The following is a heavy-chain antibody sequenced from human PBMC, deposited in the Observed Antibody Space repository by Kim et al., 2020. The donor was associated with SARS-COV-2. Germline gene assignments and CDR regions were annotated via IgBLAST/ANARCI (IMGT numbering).Heavy chain of an antibody. Sequence: ASVKVSCKASGCTFTGYYMHWVRQAPGQGLEWMGRINPNSGGTNYAQKFQGRVTMTRDTSISTAYMELSRLRSDDTAVYYCARDRWFGDRDPDYWGQGTLVTVSS. J-gene: IGHJ4*02. CDR3: ARDRWFGDRDPDY. CDR1: GCTFTGYY. V-gene: IGHV1-2*06. D-gene: IGHD3-10*01. CDR2: INPNSGGT.